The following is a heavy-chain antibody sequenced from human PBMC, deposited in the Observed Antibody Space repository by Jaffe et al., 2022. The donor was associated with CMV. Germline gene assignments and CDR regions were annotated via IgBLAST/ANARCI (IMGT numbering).Heavy chain of an antibody. D-gene: IGHD3-3*01. CDR2: IRSKSDGGIK. J-gene: IGHJ3*01. Sequence: EVQLVESGGGLVNPGGSLTLSCTAFDFTFNNAWMSWVRQAPGGGLEWVGRIRSKSDGGIKDYAAFVQGRFSISKDDSKNTLYLQLNNLKTEDTGIYYCTTDLYFALSSARSGLFDFWGQGTLVTVSS. CDR1: DFTFNNAW. V-gene: IGHV3-15*01. CDR3: TTDLYFALSSARSGLFDF.